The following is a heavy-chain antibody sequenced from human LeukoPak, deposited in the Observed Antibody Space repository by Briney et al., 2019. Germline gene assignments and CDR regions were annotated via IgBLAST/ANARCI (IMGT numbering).Heavy chain of an antibody. CDR3: ARDYRAWDILTGYYSPGDY. CDR2: INPSGGST. D-gene: IGHD3-9*01. V-gene: IGHV1-46*01. Sequence: ASVKVSCKASGYTFTSYYMHWVRQAPGQGLEWMGLINPSGGSTSYAQKFQGRVTMTRDMSTSTVYMELSSLRSEDTAVYYCARDYRAWDILTGYYSPGDYWGQGTLVTVSS. J-gene: IGHJ4*02. CDR1: GYTFTSYY.